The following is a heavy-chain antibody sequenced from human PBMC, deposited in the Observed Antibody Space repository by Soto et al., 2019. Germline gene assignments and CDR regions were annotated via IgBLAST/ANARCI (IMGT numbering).Heavy chain of an antibody. V-gene: IGHV4-38-2*01. CDR1: SDSISSGYY. D-gene: IGHD3-22*01. CDR3: ARRGSRSSSALPSYDY. J-gene: IGHJ4*02. CDR2: IFHSGTP. Sequence: PSETLSLICAVSSDSISSGYYCDWIRQPPGKGLEWIGSIFHSGTPYYNPSLKSRLTISMDTSKTQFSLKLTSVTAADTAVYYCARRGSRSSSALPSYDYWGRGILVTVSS.